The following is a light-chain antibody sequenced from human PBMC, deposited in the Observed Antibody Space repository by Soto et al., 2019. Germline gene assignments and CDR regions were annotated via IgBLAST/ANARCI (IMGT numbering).Light chain of an antibody. J-gene: IGLJ1*01. CDR2: EVS. Sequence: QSVLTQPPSVSGSPGQSVTISCTGTSSDVGSYNRVSWYQQPPGTAPKLMIYEVSNRPSGVPDRFSGSKSGNTASLTISGHQPEDEADYYCSSYTSSSTYVFGTGTKVTVL. CDR1: SSDVGSYNR. CDR3: SSYTSSSTYV. V-gene: IGLV2-18*02.